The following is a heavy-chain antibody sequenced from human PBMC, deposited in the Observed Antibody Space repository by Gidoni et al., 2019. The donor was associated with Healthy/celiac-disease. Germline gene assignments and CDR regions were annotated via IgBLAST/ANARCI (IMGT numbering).Heavy chain of an antibody. CDR1: GYSFTGYW. Sequence: EVQLVQSGAEVKPPGESLRISCKGSGYSFTGYWISWVRQMPGKGLEWLGRIDPSDSYTNYSPPFQGHVTISADKSISTAYLQWSSLKASDTAMYYCARRLRRYYYGSGSYGDFDYWGQGTLVTVSS. V-gene: IGHV5-10-1*01. J-gene: IGHJ4*02. CDR3: ARRLRRYYYGSGSYGDFDY. CDR2: IDPSDSYT. D-gene: IGHD3-10*01.